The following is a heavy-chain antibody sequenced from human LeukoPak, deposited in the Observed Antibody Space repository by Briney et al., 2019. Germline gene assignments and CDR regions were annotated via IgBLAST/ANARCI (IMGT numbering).Heavy chain of an antibody. V-gene: IGHV1-18*04. J-gene: IGHJ4*02. D-gene: IGHD3-3*01. CDR3: ARDYGGSGYYKSHYFDY. CDR1: GYTFTTYY. Sequence: ASVKVSCKASGYTFTTYYMHWVRQAPGQGLEWMGWISAYNGNTNYAQKLQGRVTMTADTSTSTAYMELRSLRSDDTAVYYCARDYGGSGYYKSHYFDYWGQGTLVTVSS. CDR2: ISAYNGNT.